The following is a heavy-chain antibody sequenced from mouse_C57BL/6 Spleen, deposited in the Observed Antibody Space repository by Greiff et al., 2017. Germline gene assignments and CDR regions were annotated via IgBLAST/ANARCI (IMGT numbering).Heavy chain of an antibody. D-gene: IGHD1-1*01. Sequence: QVQLQQSGPELVKPGASVKISCKASGYAFSSSWMNWVKQRPGKGLEWIGRIYPGDGDTNYNGKFKGKATLTADKSSSTAYMQLSSLTSEVYAVYFWEWGYYGSCGYFGDWGQGTTLTVSS. CDR1: GYAFSSSW. CDR2: IYPGDGDT. J-gene: IGHJ2*01. CDR3: EWGYYGSCGYFGD. V-gene: IGHV1-82*01.